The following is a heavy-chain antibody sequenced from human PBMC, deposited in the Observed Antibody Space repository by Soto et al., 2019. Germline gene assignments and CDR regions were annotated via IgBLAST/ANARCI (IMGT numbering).Heavy chain of an antibody. V-gene: IGHV3-20*01. J-gene: IGHJ3*01. CDR1: GFRFDDYG. CDR2: INWNGGSS. D-gene: IGHD4-17*01. Sequence: GGSLRLSCVASGFRFDDYGLQWVRHRPGKGLEWVSGINWNGGSSAYAESVEGRFTISRDNAKNSLYLQMNSLRVDDTALYHCARASFSGYGDYGDAFDFWGPGTTVTVSS. CDR3: ARASFSGYGDYGDAFDF.